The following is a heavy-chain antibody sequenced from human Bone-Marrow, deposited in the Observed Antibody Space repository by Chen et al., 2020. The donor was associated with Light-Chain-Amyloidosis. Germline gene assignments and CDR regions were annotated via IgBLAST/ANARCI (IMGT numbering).Heavy chain of an antibody. J-gene: IGHJ4*02. CDR1: GFIISHAW. CDR2: IKSKTYDGRT. D-gene: IGHD3-16*02. V-gene: IGHV3-15*01. CDR3: TATIVAEDFHGY. Sequence: EVQVVESGGGPVNPGRFLRPSCAATGFIISHAWMSWVRQAPGKGLEWVGRIKSKTYDGRTDYSGPVKGRFSISRDDSKNTVYLQMDSLKTADTAVYYCTATIVAEDFHGYWGQGTLVTVSS.